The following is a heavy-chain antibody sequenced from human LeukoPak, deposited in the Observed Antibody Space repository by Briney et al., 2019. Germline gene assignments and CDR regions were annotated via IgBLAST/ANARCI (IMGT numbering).Heavy chain of an antibody. D-gene: IGHD4-17*01. J-gene: IGHJ3*01. CDR2: INWNSGNT. Sequence: GGSLRLSCTASGFTFDDYGMSWVRQAPGKGLEWVSGINWNSGNTGYADFVKGRFTISRDDAKNSLYLQMNSLTAEDTALYYCARHHGDYLFSIQYAFDFWGQGTMLAVSS. V-gene: IGHV3-20*04. CDR1: GFTFDDYG. CDR3: ARHHGDYLFSIQYAFDF.